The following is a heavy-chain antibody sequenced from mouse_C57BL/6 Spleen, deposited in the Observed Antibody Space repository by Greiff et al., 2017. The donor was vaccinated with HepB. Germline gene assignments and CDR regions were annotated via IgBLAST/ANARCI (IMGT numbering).Heavy chain of an antibody. Sequence: QVQLQQPGAELVKPGASVKLSCKASGYTFTSYWMHWVKQRPGRGLEWIGRIDPNSGGTKYNEKFKSKATLTVDKPSSTAYRQLSSLTSEDSAVYYCARGAITTVVAPAMDYWGQGTSVTVSS. CDR1: GYTFTSYW. J-gene: IGHJ4*01. CDR2: IDPNSGGT. D-gene: IGHD1-1*01. CDR3: ARGAITTVVAPAMDY. V-gene: IGHV1-72*01.